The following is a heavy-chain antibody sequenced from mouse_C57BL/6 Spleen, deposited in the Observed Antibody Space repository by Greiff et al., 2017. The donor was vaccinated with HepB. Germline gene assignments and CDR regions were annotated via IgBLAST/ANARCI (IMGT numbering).Heavy chain of an antibody. D-gene: IGHD2-3*01. J-gene: IGHJ1*03. CDR3: ARQGMIGWYFDV. CDR1: GFTFSSYG. CDR2: ISSGGSYT. V-gene: IGHV5-6*01. Sequence: VQLKESGGDLVKPGGSLKLSCAASGFTFSSYGMSWVRQTPDKRLEWVATISSGGSYTYYPDSVKGRFTISRDNAKNTLYLQMSSLKSEDTAMYYCARQGMIGWYFDVWGTGTTVTVSS.